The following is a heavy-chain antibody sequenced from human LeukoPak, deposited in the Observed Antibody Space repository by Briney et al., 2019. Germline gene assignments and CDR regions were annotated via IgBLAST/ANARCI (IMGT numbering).Heavy chain of an antibody. V-gene: IGHV3-74*01. CDR2: ISPTGSTT. J-gene: IGHJ1*01. CDR3: AKDGNDVLPYYPEYFQH. Sequence: GGSLRLSCTASGFSFSGHWMHWARQLPGKGLVWVSRISPTGSTTSYADSVKGRFTVSRDNAKNTLYLQVNNLRAEDTAVYYCAKDGNDVLPYYPEYFQHWGQGTLVTVSS. CDR1: GFSFSGHW. D-gene: IGHD3-9*01.